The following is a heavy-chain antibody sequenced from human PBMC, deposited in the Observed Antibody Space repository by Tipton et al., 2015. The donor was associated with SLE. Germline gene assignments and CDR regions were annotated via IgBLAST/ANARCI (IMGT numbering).Heavy chain of an antibody. J-gene: IGHJ4*02. CDR2: IRYDGSNK. Sequence: GSLRLSCAASGFTFSSYGMHWVRQAPGKGLEWVAFIRYDGSNKYYADSVKGRFTISRDNSKNTLYLQMNSLRAEDTAVYYCAKARSDQLLLVYWGQGTLVTVSS. D-gene: IGHD2-2*01. CDR3: AKARSDQLLLVY. V-gene: IGHV3-30*02. CDR1: GFTFSSYG.